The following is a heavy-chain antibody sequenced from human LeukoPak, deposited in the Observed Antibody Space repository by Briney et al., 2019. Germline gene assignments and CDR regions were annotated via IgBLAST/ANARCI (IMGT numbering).Heavy chain of an antibody. V-gene: IGHV1-8*02. J-gene: IGHJ5*02. Sequence: GASVKVSCKASGYTFTSYAMSWVRQAPGQGLEWMGWMNHNSGNTGYAQKFQGRVTMTRNTSISTAYMELSSLRSEDTAVYYCARSRGITGTTQVLDPWGQGTLVTVSS. D-gene: IGHD1-7*01. CDR1: GYTFTSYA. CDR2: MNHNSGNT. CDR3: ARSRGITGTTQVLDP.